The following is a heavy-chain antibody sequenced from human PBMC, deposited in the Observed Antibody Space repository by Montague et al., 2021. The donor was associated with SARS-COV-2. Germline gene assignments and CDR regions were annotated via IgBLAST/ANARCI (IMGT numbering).Heavy chain of an antibody. CDR1: GFTFSSYS. CDR3: ARDGGTITIFGVLSMLRYFDY. V-gene: IGHV3-48*02. D-gene: IGHD3-3*01. CDR2: ISTSSSTI. J-gene: IGHJ4*02. Sequence: SLRLSCAASGFTFSSYSMNWVRQAPGKGLEWVSFISTSSSTIYSADSVKGRFTISRDNAKNSLYLQMNSLRDEDTAVYYCARDGGTITIFGVLSMLRYFDYWGQGTLVTVSS.